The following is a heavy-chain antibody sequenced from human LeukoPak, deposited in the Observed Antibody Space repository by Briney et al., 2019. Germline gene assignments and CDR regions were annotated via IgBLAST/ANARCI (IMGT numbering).Heavy chain of an antibody. CDR3: ARDIYGSGHGWFDT. D-gene: IGHD3-10*01. CDR2: IHYTGST. CDR1: GGSLSDNKFY. J-gene: IGHJ5*02. Sequence: SETLSLTCAVSGGSLSDNKFYWGWIRQSPGKGLEWMGYIHYTGSTNYNPSLKSRVTISVDTSKRQVSLMLRSVTSADTAVYYCARDIYGSGHGWFDTWGQGRLVTVSS. V-gene: IGHV4-61*01.